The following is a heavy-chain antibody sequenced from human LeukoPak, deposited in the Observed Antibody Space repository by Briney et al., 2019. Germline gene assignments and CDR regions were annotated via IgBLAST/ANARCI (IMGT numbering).Heavy chain of an antibody. CDR1: GYIYSNNW. CDR3: GKEAMTIAGIGLDY. D-gene: IGHD3-10*01. Sequence: GESLKISCTGSGYIYSNNWIGWLRQMPGKGLEWMGIFYSGDSDTSYGPSFQGQITISAAKSISTAYLQWKILKASDTAIFYSGKEAMTIAGIGLDYWGQGTLVTVSS. J-gene: IGHJ4*02. CDR2: FYSGDSDT. V-gene: IGHV5-51*01.